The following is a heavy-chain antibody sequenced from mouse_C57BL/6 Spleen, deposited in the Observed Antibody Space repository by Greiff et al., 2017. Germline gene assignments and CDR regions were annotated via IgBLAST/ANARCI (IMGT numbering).Heavy chain of an antibody. V-gene: IGHV2-3*01. D-gene: IGHD1-1*01. CDR3: AKLYGSSYNLDY. CDR1: GFSLTSYG. J-gene: IGHJ2*01. CDR2: IWGDGST. Sequence: VKLQESGPGLVAPSQSLSITCTVSGFSLTSYGVSWVRQPPGKGLEWLGVIWGDGSTNYHSALISRLSISKDNSKSQVFLKLNSRQTDATATYYCAKLYGSSYNLDYWGQGTTLTVSS.